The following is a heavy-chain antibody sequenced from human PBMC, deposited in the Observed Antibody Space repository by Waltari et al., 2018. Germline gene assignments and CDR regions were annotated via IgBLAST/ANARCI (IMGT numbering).Heavy chain of an antibody. CDR3: ARRGINSGSHEMPGVD. D-gene: IGHD1-26*01. Sequence: QVQLVESGGGVVQTGMSLRLSCAASGFIFSGYGMHWDRQAPDKGLEWVASISNDGINKFYAEAVKGRFTISRDNSKNTVYMQMNSLRHEDTAVYYCARRGINSGSHEMPGVDWGQGTLVTVSS. J-gene: IGHJ4*02. CDR1: GFIFSGYG. V-gene: IGHV3-30-3*01. CDR2: ISNDGINK.